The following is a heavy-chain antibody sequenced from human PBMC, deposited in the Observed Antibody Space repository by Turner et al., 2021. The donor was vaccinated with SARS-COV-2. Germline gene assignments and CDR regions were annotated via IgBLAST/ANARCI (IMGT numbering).Heavy chain of an antibody. V-gene: IGHV4-34*01. J-gene: IGHJ4*02. D-gene: IGHD2-21*02. CDR2: INHSGST. Sequence: QVQLQQWGAGLLKPSETLSLTCAVYGGSFSGYYWSWIRQPPGKGLEWIGEINHSGSTNYNPSLKSRVTISVDTSKNQFSLKLSSVTAADTAVYYCARGPYAVTGPFDYWGQGTLVTVYS. CDR3: ARGPYAVTGPFDY. CDR1: GGSFSGYY.